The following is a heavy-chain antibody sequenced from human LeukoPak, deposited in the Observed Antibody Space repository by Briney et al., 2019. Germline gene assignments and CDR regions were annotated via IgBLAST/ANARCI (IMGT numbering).Heavy chain of an antibody. CDR2: IIPIFGTA. D-gene: IGHD3-3*01. J-gene: IGHJ5*02. CDR1: GGTFSSYA. V-gene: IGHV1-69*05. CDR3: ARATITIFGVVIFEWFDP. Sequence: GSSVKVSCKASGGTFSSYAISWVRQAPGQGLEWMGGIIPIFGTANYAQKFQGRVTITTDESTSIAYMELSSLRSEDTAVYYCARATITIFGVVIFEWFDPWGQGTLVTVSS.